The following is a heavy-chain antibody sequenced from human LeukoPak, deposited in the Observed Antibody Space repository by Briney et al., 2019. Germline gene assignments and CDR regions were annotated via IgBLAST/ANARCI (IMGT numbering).Heavy chain of an antibody. CDR1: GGSIRSYY. CDR2: IYYSGST. D-gene: IGHD4-11*01. J-gene: IGHJ6*03. V-gene: IGHV4-59*01. CDR3: ASGAYSYYYMDV. Sequence: TSETLSLTCTVSGGSIRSYYWSWIRQPPGKGLEWIGYIYYSGSTNYNPSLKSRDTISVDTSKNQFSLKLSSVIAADTAVYYCASGAYSYYYMDVWGKGTTVTISS.